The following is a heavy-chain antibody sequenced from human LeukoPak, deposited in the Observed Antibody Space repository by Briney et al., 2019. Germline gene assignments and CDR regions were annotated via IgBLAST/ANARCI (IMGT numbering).Heavy chain of an antibody. V-gene: IGHV1-69*05. J-gene: IGHJ4*02. CDR2: IIPIFGTA. CDR1: GGTFSSYA. Sequence: GASVKVSCKASGGTFSSYAISWVRQAPGQGLEWMGGIIPIFGTANYAQKFQGRVTITTVESTSTAYMELSSLRSEDTAVYYCARDRTDMVKGFDYWGQGTLVTVSS. D-gene: IGHD5-18*01. CDR3: ARDRTDMVKGFDY.